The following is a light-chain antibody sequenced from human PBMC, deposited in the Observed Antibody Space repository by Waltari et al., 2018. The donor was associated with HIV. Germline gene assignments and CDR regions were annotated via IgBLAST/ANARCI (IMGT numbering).Light chain of an antibody. CDR2: GAS. V-gene: IGKV3-15*01. CDR1: QNIINN. Sequence: EIVMTQSPATLSVSPGERATLPCRASQNIINNLAWYQQKPGQAPRLLIYGASTRATSIPARFSGSGYGTDCTLTINSLQSEDIAGYYCQQYNTWPLSFGGGTKVEIK. J-gene: IGKJ4*01. CDR3: QQYNTWPLS.